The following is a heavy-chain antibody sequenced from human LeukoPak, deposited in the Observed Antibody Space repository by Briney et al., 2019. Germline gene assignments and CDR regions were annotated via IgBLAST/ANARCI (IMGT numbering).Heavy chain of an antibody. CDR1: GFTVSSNY. D-gene: IGHD2-21*02. J-gene: IGHJ3*02. CDR2: IYSGGST. Sequence: PGGSLRLSCAASGFTVSSNYMSWVRQAPGKGLEWVSVIYSGGSTYYADSVKGRFTISRDNSKNTLYLQMNSLRAEDTAVYYCASLPYCGGDCYSDAFDIWGQGTMVTVPS. CDR3: ASLPYCGGDCYSDAFDI. V-gene: IGHV3-53*01.